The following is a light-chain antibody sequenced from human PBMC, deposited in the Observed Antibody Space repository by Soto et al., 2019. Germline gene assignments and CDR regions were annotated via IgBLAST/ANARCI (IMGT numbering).Light chain of an antibody. CDR1: SSDVGGYNH. Sequence: QSALTQPASVSGSPGQSITISCTGTSSDVGGYNHVSWYQQHPGKAPKLIIFEVRNRPSGVSDRFSASKSGNTAPLTISGLQTEDEAVYYCSSYASSSSYAFGTGTKLTVL. V-gene: IGLV2-14*01. CDR2: EVR. CDR3: SSYASSSSYA. J-gene: IGLJ1*01.